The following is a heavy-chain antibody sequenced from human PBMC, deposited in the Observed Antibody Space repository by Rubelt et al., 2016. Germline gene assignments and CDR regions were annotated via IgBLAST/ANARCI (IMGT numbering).Heavy chain of an antibody. J-gene: IGHJ4*02. CDR3: VKEYCTNGVCYMYFDY. Sequence: EVQMVESGGGLVQPGGSLGLSCSASGFTFSGYAMHWVRQAPGKGLEYISALSANGGSPFYADSVKGRFTISRDNSKNTLYLQMSSLGAGDTAVYYCVKEYCTNGVCYMYFDYWGQGTLVTVSS. D-gene: IGHD2-8*01. CDR1: GFTFSGYA. CDR2: LSANGGSP. V-gene: IGHV3-64D*06.